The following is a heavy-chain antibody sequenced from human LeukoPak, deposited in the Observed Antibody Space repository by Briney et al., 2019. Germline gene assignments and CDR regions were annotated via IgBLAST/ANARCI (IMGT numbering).Heavy chain of an antibody. J-gene: IGHJ5*02. Sequence: SETLSLTCTVSGGSSSSYYWSWIRQPPGKGLEWIGNIYNSGSTNYNPSLKSRVTISVVTSKNQFSLKLSSVTAADTAVYYCARGAVLNWFDPWGQGTLVTVSS. CDR1: GGSSSSYY. CDR3: ARGAVLNWFDP. V-gene: IGHV4-59*08. D-gene: IGHD6-19*01. CDR2: IYNSGST.